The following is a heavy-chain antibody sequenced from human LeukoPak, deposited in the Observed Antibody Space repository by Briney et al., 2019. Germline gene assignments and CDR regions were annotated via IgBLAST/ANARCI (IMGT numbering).Heavy chain of an antibody. D-gene: IGHD3-16*01. J-gene: IGHJ5*02. CDR1: GFTFSSYA. CDR2: ISGSGGST. Sequence: GGSLRLSCAASGFTFSSYAMSWVRQAPGKGLEWVSAISGSGGSTYYADSVKGRFTISRDNSKNTLYLQMNSLGAEDTAVYYCAKDPAPWGINWFDPWGQGTLVTVSS. CDR3: AKDPAPWGINWFDP. V-gene: IGHV3-23*01.